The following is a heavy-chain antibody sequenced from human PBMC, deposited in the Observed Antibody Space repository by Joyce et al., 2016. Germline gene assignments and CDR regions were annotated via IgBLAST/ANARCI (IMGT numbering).Heavy chain of an antibody. V-gene: IGHV3-48*01. CDR1: GFRFSKYS. J-gene: IGHJ4*02. D-gene: IGHD5-24*01. CDR2: ISSSSSTM. Sequence: EVQLVESGGGLVQPGGSLRLSCAASGFRFSKYSMNWVRQAPGGGLEWVSYISSSSSTMYYADSVRGRFTISRDIAGNSLYLQMNSLRAEDTAVYYCARDNRYNDGRPYFDFWGQGVLVTVSS. CDR3: ARDNRYNDGRPYFDF.